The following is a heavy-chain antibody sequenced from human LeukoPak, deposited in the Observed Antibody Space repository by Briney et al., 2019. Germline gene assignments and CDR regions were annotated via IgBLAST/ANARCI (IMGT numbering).Heavy chain of an antibody. CDR3: ARGEFGDYYYFYMDV. V-gene: IGHV3-7*01. CDR1: GFTFSSFW. D-gene: IGHD2/OR15-2a*01. Sequence: GRSLRLSCAASGFTFSSFWMSWVRQAPGRGLEWVANIKQDGSEKYYVDSVKGRFTISRDDAKNSLFLQMNSLRAEDTATYYCARGEFGDYYYFYMDVWGKGTTVTVSS. CDR2: IKQDGSEK. J-gene: IGHJ6*03.